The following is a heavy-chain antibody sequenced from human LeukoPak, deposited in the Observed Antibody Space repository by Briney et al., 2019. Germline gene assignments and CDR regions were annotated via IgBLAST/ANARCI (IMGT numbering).Heavy chain of an antibody. CDR1: GGTFSSYT. V-gene: IGHV1-69*04. Sequence: WASVKVSCKASGGTFSSYTISWVRQAPGQGLEWMGRIIPILGIANYAQKFQGRVTITADKSTSTAYMELSSLRSEDTAVYYCARDDGYYYDSSGDSFDYWGQGTLVTVSS. D-gene: IGHD3-22*01. CDR2: IIPILGIA. J-gene: IGHJ4*02. CDR3: ARDDGYYYDSSGDSFDY.